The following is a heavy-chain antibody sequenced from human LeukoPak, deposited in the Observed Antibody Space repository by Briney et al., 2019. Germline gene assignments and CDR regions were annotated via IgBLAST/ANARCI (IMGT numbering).Heavy chain of an antibody. CDR1: GDSISAFD. CDR3: ARGGARGSSAFDI. D-gene: IGHD3-10*01. Sequence: PSETLSLTCTVSGDSISAFDWSWIRQPPGKGLEWIGYIYYSGSTNYNPSLKSQVTISIETSKNQFSLKLRSVTAADTAVYYCARGGARGSSAFDIWGQGTMVTVSS. J-gene: IGHJ3*02. CDR2: IYYSGST. V-gene: IGHV4-59*01.